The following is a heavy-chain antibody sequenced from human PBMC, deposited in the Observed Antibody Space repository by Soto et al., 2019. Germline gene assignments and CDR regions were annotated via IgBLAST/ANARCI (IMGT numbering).Heavy chain of an antibody. CDR2: ISGSGGST. CDR3: ASLYSGYDFRDFDY. V-gene: IGHV3-23*01. Sequence: EVQLLESGGGLVQPGGSLRLSCAASGFTFSSYAMSWVRQAPGKGLEWVSAISGSGGSTYYADSVKGRFTISRDNSKNTLYLQMKSLRAEDTAVYYCASLYSGYDFRDFDYWGQGTLVTVSS. D-gene: IGHD5-12*01. CDR1: GFTFSSYA. J-gene: IGHJ4*02.